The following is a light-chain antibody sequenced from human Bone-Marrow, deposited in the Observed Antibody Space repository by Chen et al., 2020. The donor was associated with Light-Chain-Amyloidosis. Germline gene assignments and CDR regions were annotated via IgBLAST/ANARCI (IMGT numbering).Light chain of an antibody. CDR2: EDT. CDR1: TSDVGTYNL. J-gene: IGLJ2*01. V-gene: IGLV2-23*01. CDR3: CSYAGSNAYV. Sequence: QSALTQPASVSGSPGQSITISCTGTTSDVGTYNLVSWYQQHPGKAPKLIIFEDTQRPSGVSTRFSTSKSVNTASLRIFRLQAEDEADYYCCSYAGSNAYVFGGGTKLTV.